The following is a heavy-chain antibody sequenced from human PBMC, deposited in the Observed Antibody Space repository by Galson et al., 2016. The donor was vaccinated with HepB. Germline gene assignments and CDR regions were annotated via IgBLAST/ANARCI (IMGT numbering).Heavy chain of an antibody. D-gene: IGHD4/OR15-4a*01. V-gene: IGHV1-3*04. CDR1: GYTFTNHA. CDR3: ARLSTIGTYFGY. Sequence: SVKVSCKASGYTFTNHAMHWVRQAPGQSLEWMGWINTGKGNTKYSQKFKDRVTITRDTSASTGYMELSNLRSEDTAVYFCARLSTIGTYFGYWGQGVLVAVSS. J-gene: IGHJ4*02. CDR2: INTGKGNT.